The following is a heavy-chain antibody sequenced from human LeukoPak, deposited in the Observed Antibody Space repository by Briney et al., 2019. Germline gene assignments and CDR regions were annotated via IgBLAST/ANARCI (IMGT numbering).Heavy chain of an antibody. J-gene: IGHJ4*01. Sequence: SETLSHTCTVSGGSIGSSDYYWGWVRQPPGKGLEWIGNIYYSGRTYYNPSLKSRVTISVDTPQNQFSLKLSSVTAADTAIYYCTRVNLIAGRPDYWGHGALVTVSS. D-gene: IGHD6-6*01. CDR2: IYYSGRT. CDR3: TRVNLIAGRPDY. V-gene: IGHV4-39*01. CDR1: GGSIGSSDYY.